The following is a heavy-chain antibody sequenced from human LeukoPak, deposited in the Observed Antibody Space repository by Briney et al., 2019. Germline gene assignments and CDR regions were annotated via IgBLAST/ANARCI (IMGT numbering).Heavy chain of an antibody. CDR3: ARDGYNYYFDY. V-gene: IGHV4-59*01. CDR2: IYYSGST. D-gene: IGHD5-24*01. CDR1: VGSISSYF. J-gene: IGHJ4*02. Sequence: SETLSLTCTVSVGSISSYFWSWIRQPPGKGLEWIGYIYYSGSTNYNPSLKSRVTISVDTSKNQFSLKLSSVTAADTAVYYCARDGYNYYFDYWGQGTLVTVSS.